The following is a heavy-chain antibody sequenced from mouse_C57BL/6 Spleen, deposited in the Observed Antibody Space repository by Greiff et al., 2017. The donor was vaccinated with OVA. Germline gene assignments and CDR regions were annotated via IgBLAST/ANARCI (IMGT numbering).Heavy chain of an antibody. J-gene: IGHJ3*01. Sequence: QVQLQQPGAELVMPGASVKLSCKASGYTFTSYWMHWVKQRPGQGLEWIGEIDPSDSYTNYNQKFKGKSTLTVDKSSSTAYMQLSSLTSEDSAVYYCASARSSSFAYWGQGTLVTVSA. CDR2: IDPSDSYT. D-gene: IGHD1-1*01. CDR1: GYTFTSYW. CDR3: ASARSSSFAY. V-gene: IGHV1-69*01.